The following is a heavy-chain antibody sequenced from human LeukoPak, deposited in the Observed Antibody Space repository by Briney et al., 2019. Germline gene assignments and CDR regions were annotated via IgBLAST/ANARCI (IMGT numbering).Heavy chain of an antibody. D-gene: IGHD2-2*02. CDR2: ISSSGSTI. J-gene: IGHJ4*02. V-gene: IGHV3-11*04. CDR3: ARGPYCSSTSCYSQVV. CDR1: GFTFSSYA. Sequence: GGSLRLSCAASGFTFSSYAMSWIRQAPGKGLEWVSYISSSGSTIYYADSVKGRFTIPRDNAKNSLYLQMNSLRAEDTAVYYCARGPYCSSTSCYSQVVWGQGTLVTVSS.